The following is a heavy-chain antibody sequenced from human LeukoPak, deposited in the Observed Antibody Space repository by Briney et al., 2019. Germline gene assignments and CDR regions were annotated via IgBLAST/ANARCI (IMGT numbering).Heavy chain of an antibody. V-gene: IGHV4-59*12. D-gene: IGHD3-10*01. CDR3: ARDPGYYGSGTRGAFDI. J-gene: IGHJ3*02. CDR1: GGSISSYY. CDR2: IYYSGST. Sequence: SETLSLTCTVSGGSISSYYWSWIRQPPGKGLEWIGYIYYSGSTNFNPSLKSRVTMSVDTSKNQFSLKLSSVTAADTAVYYCARDPGYYGSGTRGAFDIWGQGTKVTVSS.